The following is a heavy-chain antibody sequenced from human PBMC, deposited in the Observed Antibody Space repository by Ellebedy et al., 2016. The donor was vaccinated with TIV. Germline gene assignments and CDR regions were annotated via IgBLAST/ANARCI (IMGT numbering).Heavy chain of an antibody. J-gene: IGHJ6*02. CDR3: ARGLAVVPSPSPDYGMDV. V-gene: IGHV4-61*05. D-gene: IGHD2-2*01. Sequence: SETLSLTXTVSGGSISSSSYYWGWIRQPPGKGLEWIGYIYYSGSTNYNPSLKSRVTISVDTSKNQFSLKLSSVTAADTAVYYCARGLAVVPSPSPDYGMDVWGQGTTVTVSS. CDR2: IYYSGST. CDR1: GGSISSSSYY.